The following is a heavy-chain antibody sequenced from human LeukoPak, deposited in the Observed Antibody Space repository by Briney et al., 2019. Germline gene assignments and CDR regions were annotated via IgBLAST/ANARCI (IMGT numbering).Heavy chain of an antibody. CDR3: VRGDGPLDY. V-gene: IGHV3-74*01. CDR1: GFTFSSYW. Sequence: GGSLRLSCAASGFTFSSYWMHWVRQAPGKGLVWVSRINSDGNGTRYADSVKGRFTISRDNAKNTLFLQMNSLRAEDTAVYYCVRGDGPLDYWGQGTLVTVSS. CDR2: INSDGNGT. J-gene: IGHJ4*02. D-gene: IGHD2-21*02.